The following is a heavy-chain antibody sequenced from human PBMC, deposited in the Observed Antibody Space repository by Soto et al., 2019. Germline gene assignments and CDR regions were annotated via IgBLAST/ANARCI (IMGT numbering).Heavy chain of an antibody. Sequence: PSQTLSLTCAISGDSVSSNSAAWNWIRLSPSRGLEWLARTYYRSRWYNDYAVSVRSRITVNPDTSKNQFSLQLTSVTPEDTAVYYCAETTSHHRYYMYVWGKGSTVPVSS. CDR2: TYYRSRWYN. V-gene: IGHV6-1*01. J-gene: IGHJ6*03. D-gene: IGHD1-7*01. CDR1: GDSVSSNSAA. CDR3: AETTSHHRYYMYV.